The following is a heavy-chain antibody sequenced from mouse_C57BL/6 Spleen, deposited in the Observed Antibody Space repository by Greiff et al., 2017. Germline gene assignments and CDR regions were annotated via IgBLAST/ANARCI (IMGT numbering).Heavy chain of an antibody. CDR1: GYTFTTYP. J-gene: IGHJ2*01. D-gene: IGHD2-4*01. CDR2: FHPYNDDT. CDR3: ARNYDYALDY. Sequence: LVESGAELVKPGASVKMSCKASGYTFTTYPIEWMKQNHGKSLEWIGNFHPYNDDTKYNEKFKGKATLPVEKSSSTVYLELSRLTSAVSAVYYCARNYDYALDYWGQGTTLTVSS. V-gene: IGHV1-47*01.